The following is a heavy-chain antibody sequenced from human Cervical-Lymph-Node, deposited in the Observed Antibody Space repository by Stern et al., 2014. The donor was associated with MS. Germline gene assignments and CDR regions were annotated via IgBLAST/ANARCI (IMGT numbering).Heavy chain of an antibody. CDR1: GGSVSSHY. CDR2: IFYSGST. CDR3: ARGVNNWLDP. Sequence: VHLVESGPGLVKPSETLSLTCTVSGGSVSSHYWSWFRQTPGKGLEWIGYIFYSGSTNYNPPLKSRVTMSLDMSKNQFSLNLTSVTTADTAVYYCARGVNNWLDPWGQGTQVTVSS. J-gene: IGHJ5*02. V-gene: IGHV4-59*02.